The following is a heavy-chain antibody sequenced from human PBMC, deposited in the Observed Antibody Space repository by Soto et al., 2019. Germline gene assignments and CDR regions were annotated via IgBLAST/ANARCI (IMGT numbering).Heavy chain of an antibody. CDR1: GYTFTGYY. J-gene: IGHJ6*02. Sequence: ASVKVSCKASGYTFTGYYMHWVRQAPGQGLEWMGGINPNSGGTNYAQKFQGRVTMTRDTSISTAYMELSRLRSDDTAVYYCARVGYYYYYYGRDVWGQGTTVTVSS. V-gene: IGHV1-2*02. CDR2: INPNSGGT. CDR3: ARVGYYYYYYGRDV.